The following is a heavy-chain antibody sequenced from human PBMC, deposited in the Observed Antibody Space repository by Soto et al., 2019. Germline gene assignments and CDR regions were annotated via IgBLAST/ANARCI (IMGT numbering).Heavy chain of an antibody. D-gene: IGHD2-2*03. J-gene: IGHJ5*02. V-gene: IGHV4-59*11. Sequence: PSETLSLTCTVSGVSISSHYWRWIRQPPGKGLEGIGYIYYSGSTNYNPSLKSRVTISVDTSKNQFSLKLSSVTAADTAVYYCARGGYCSSTSCYAWFDPWGQGTLVTVSS. CDR2: IYYSGST. CDR1: GVSISSHY. CDR3: ARGGYCSSTSCYAWFDP.